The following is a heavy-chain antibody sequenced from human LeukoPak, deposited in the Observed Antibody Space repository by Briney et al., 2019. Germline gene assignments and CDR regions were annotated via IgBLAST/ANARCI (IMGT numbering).Heavy chain of an antibody. J-gene: IGHJ4*02. CDR3: ASRPYYDILTGYSHFDY. CDR1: GGSIRSSSYY. V-gene: IGHV4-39*01. CDR2: IYYSGST. D-gene: IGHD3-9*01. Sequence: SETLSLTCIVTGGSIRSSSYYWGWSRQPPGKGLEWIGSIYYSGSTYYNPSLKSRVTISVDTSTNQFSLKLSSVTAADTAVYYCASRPYYDILTGYSHFDYWGQGTLVTVSS.